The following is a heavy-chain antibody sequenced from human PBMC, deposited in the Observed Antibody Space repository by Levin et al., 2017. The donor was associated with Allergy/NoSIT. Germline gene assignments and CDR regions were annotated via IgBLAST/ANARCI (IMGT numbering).Heavy chain of an antibody. CDR3: ARVGIAAAGIDY. Sequence: PGGSLRLSCAVYGGSFSGYYWSWIRQPPGKGLEWIGEINHSGSTNYNPSLKSRVTISVDTSKNQFSLKLSSVTAADTAVYYCARVGIAAAGIDYWGQGTLVTVSS. J-gene: IGHJ4*02. V-gene: IGHV4-34*01. CDR1: GGSFSGYY. CDR2: INHSGST. D-gene: IGHD6-13*01.